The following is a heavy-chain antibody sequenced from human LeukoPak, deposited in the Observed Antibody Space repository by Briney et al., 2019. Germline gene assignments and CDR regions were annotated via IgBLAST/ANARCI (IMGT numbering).Heavy chain of an antibody. CDR1: GFTFSSYS. J-gene: IGHJ4*02. CDR3: ASGPNESSSWYNASDY. V-gene: IGHV3-21*01. Sequence: GGSLRLSCAASGFTFSSYSMNWVRQAPGEGLEWVSSISSSSGYIYYADSVKGRFTISRDNAKNSLYLQMNSLRAEDTAVYYCASGPNESSSWYNASDYWGQGTLVTVSS. D-gene: IGHD6-13*01. CDR2: ISSSSGYI.